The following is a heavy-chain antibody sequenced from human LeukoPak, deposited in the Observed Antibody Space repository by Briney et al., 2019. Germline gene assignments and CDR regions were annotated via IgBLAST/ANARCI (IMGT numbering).Heavy chain of an antibody. CDR1: GGSFSGYY. V-gene: IGHV4-59*01. J-gene: IGHJ6*03. D-gene: IGHD2-2*01. CDR3: ARGGVPAAITDYYYYYMDV. Sequence: SETLSLTCAVYGGSFSGYYWSWIRQPPGKGLEWIGYIYYSGSTNYNPSLKSRVTISVDTSKNQFSLKLSSVTAADTAVYYCARGGVPAAITDYYYYYMDVWGKGTTVTISS. CDR2: IYYSGST.